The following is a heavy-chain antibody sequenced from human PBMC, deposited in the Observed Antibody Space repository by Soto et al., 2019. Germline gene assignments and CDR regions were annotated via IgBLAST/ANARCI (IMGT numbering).Heavy chain of an antibody. CDR1: GGSISSGGYY. CDR2: IYYSGST. V-gene: IGHV4-31*03. CDR3: ARSTNTYYYDTSGYYLNWFDP. Sequence: SETLSLTCTVSGGSISSGGYYLTWIRQHPGKGLEWIGYIYYSGSTYYNPSLKSRVSISVDTSKNPFSLKLSSVTAADTAVYYCARSTNTYYYDTSGYYLNWFDPWGQGTLVTVSS. J-gene: IGHJ5*02. D-gene: IGHD3-22*01.